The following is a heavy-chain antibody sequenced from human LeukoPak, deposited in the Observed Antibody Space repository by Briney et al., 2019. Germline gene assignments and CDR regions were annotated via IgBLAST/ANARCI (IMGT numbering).Heavy chain of an antibody. V-gene: IGHV3-7*01. CDR1: GFTLSSYW. D-gene: IGHD3-3*01. CDR3: ARDYAPYDFWSGYSYDAFDI. CDR2: IKEDGGEK. Sequence: GGSLRLSCAASGFTLSSYWMSWVRQAPGKGLEWVANIKEDGGEKYYVDSVKGRFTISRDNSKNTLYLQMNSLRAEDTAVYYCARDYAPYDFWSGYSYDAFDIWGQGTMVTVSS. J-gene: IGHJ3*02.